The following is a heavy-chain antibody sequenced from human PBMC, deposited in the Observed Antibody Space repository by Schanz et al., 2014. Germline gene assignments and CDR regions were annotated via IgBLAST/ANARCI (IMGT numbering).Heavy chain of an antibody. Sequence: EAHLVESGGGLVKPGGSLRLSCAASGFTFSSYWMHWVRQVPGKGLEWVSSISSGGGSTYYADSVKGRFTISRDNSRDTVYLQMNSLRADDTAMYYCARWFLIRGVILDSWGQGTLVTVSS. CDR3: ARWFLIRGVILDS. CDR2: ISSGGGST. V-gene: IGHV3-23*04. D-gene: IGHD3-10*01. J-gene: IGHJ4*02. CDR1: GFTFSSYW.